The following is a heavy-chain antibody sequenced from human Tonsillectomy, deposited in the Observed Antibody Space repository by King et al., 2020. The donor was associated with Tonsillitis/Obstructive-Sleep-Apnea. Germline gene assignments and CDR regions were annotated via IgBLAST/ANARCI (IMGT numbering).Heavy chain of an antibody. D-gene: IGHD3-22*01. CDR3: ASIHPNYYDDSSSYPYYFGY. CDR2: IFSSGST. Sequence: QLQESGPGLVKPSETLSLTCSVSGDSISTTSYYWGWIRQPPGKGLEWIGSIFSSGSTYYNPSLKSRVTISVDTSKNQFSLKLSSVTAADTAVFYCASIHPNYYDDSSSYPYYFGYWGQGTLVTVSS. CDR1: GDSISTTSYY. J-gene: IGHJ4*02. V-gene: IGHV4-39*01.